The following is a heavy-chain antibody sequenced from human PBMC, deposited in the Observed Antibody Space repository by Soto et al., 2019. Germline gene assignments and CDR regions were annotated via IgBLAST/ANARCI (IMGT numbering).Heavy chain of an antibody. Sequence: QVQLVESGGGLVQPGRSLRLSCAASGFTFSSYAMHWVRQAQGKGLEWGAVISYDGSNKYYADSVKGRFTISRDNSKNTLYLQMNSLRAEDTAVYYCARDQMRYYDSSGYAGDYWGQGTLVTVSS. J-gene: IGHJ4*02. CDR2: ISYDGSNK. CDR3: ARDQMRYYDSSGYAGDY. CDR1: GFTFSSYA. D-gene: IGHD3-22*01. V-gene: IGHV3-30-3*01.